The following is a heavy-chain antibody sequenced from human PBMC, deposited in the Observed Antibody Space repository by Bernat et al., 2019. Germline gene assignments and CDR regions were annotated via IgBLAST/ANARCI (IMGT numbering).Heavy chain of an antibody. Sequence: QVQLVQSGAEVKKPGASVKVSCKASGYTFTGYYMHWVRQAPGQGLEWMGWINPNSGGTNYAQKFQGWVTMTRDTSISTAYMELSRLRSDDTAVYYCERNVYDILTGYRFDAFDIWGQGTMVTVSS. V-gene: IGHV1-2*04. J-gene: IGHJ3*02. CDR1: GYTFTGYY. D-gene: IGHD3-9*01. CDR2: INPNSGGT. CDR3: ERNVYDILTGYRFDAFDI.